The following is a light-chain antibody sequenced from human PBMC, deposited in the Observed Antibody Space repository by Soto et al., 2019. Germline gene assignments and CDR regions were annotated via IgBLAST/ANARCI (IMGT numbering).Light chain of an antibody. CDR2: AAS. V-gene: IGKV3-15*01. J-gene: IGKJ1*01. CDR3: HQYSCWHPWS. Sequence: EIVMTQSPLTLSMSPGERATLSCRASQSARSNLAWYQQKPGQAPRLLIYAASTKASGIPARFSGSGSGTEFTLSIRSLESEDPEVYYGHQYSCWHPWSFGQGTKVDI. CDR1: QSARSN.